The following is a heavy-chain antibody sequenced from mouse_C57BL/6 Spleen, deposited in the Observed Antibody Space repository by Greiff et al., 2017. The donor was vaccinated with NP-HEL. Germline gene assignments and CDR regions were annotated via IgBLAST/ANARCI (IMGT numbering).Heavy chain of an antibody. CDR2: IDPSDSYT. CDR3: ARGGYDYGVGAD. J-gene: IGHJ3*01. CDR1: GYTFTSSW. Sequence: QVQLQQPGAELVMPGASVKLSCKASGYTFTSSWMHWVKQRPGQGLEWIGEIDPSDSYTNYNQKFKGKSTLTVDKSSSTAYMQLSSLTSEDSAVYYCARGGYDYGVGADWGQGTLVTVSA. D-gene: IGHD2-4*01. V-gene: IGHV1-69*01.